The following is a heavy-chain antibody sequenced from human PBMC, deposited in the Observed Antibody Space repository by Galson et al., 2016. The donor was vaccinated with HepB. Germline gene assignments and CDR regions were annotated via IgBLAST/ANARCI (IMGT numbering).Heavy chain of an antibody. Sequence: SLRLSCAASGFIFSNYGMRWVRQAPGKGLEWVAVIWHDGSNQYYAESVKGRFTISRDNSKNTLFLQMNSLRAEDTAVYYCVRSLAHCLSTSCYVVETWGQGTLVTVSS. CDR1: GFIFSNYG. CDR3: VRSLAHCLSTSCYVVET. CDR2: IWHDGSNQ. J-gene: IGHJ5*02. D-gene: IGHD2-2*01. V-gene: IGHV3-33*01.